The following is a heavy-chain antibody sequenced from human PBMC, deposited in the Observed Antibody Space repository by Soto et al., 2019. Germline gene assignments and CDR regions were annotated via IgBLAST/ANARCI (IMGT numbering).Heavy chain of an antibody. J-gene: IGHJ4*02. D-gene: IGHD3-22*01. CDR3: ARPKGDYDSSGYNYYFDY. CDR1: GGSISSSSYY. V-gene: IGHV4-39*01. CDR2: IYYSGST. Sequence: QLQLQESGPGLVKPSETLSLTCTVSGGSISSSSYYWGWIRQPPGKGLEWIGSIYYSGSTYYNPSLKSRVTISVDTSNNQFSLKLSSVTAADPAVYYCARPKGDYDSSGYNYYFDYWGQGTLVTVSS.